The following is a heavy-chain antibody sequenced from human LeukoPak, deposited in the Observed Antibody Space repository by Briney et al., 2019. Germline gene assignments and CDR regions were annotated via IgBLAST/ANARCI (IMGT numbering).Heavy chain of an antibody. CDR2: TNHSGST. CDR1: GGSFSGYY. CDR3: AGGLDPDMIVVGTRWEYYFDY. D-gene: IGHD3-22*01. Sequence: PSETLSLTCAVYGGSFSGYYWSWIRQPPGKGLEWIGETNHSGSTNYNPSLKSRVTISVDTSKNQFSLKLSSVTAADTAVYYCAGGLDPDMIVVGTRWEYYFDYWGQGTLVTVSS. V-gene: IGHV4-34*01. J-gene: IGHJ4*02.